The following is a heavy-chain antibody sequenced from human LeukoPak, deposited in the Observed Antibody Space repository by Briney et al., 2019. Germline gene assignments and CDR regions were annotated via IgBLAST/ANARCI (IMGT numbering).Heavy chain of an antibody. CDR2: ISGSVGRT. CDR3: AKDGPRGYSYGYPPDAFDI. CDR1: GITFSSYG. V-gene: IGHV3-23*01. J-gene: IGHJ3*02. Sequence: GGSLRLSCAASGITFSSYGMNWVRQAPGKGLEWVSGISGSVGRTYYADSVKGRFTISTDDSKNTLYLQINSLRAEDTAVYYCAKDGPRGYSYGYPPDAFDIWGQGTMVTVSS. D-gene: IGHD5-18*01.